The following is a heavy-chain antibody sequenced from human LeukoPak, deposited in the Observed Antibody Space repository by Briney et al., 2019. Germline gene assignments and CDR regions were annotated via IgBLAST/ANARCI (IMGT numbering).Heavy chain of an antibody. CDR2: IYTSGST. CDR3: ARSYSSSWYNYFDY. D-gene: IGHD6-13*01. Sequence: PSQTLSLTCTVSGGSISSGSYYWSWIRQPAGKGLEWIGRIYTSGSTNYNPSPKSRVTISVDTSKNQFSLKLSSVTAADTAVYYCARSYSSSWYNYFDYWGQGTLVTVSS. V-gene: IGHV4-61*02. J-gene: IGHJ4*02. CDR1: GGSISSGSYY.